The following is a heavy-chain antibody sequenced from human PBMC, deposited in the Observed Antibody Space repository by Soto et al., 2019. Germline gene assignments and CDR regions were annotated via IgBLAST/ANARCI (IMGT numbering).Heavy chain of an antibody. V-gene: IGHV1-18*01. D-gene: IGHD1-26*01. CDR2: ISAYNGNT. CDR1: GYTFTNFG. Sequence: QVQLVQSGAEVKKPGASVKVSCKASGYTFTNFGISWVRQAPGQGLEWMGWISAYNGNTNYAQKFQGRVTMTTDRSTRTAYMGLRSLRSDDTAVYCRARGGTPIDYWGQGTLVTVS. CDR3: ARGGTPIDY. J-gene: IGHJ4*02.